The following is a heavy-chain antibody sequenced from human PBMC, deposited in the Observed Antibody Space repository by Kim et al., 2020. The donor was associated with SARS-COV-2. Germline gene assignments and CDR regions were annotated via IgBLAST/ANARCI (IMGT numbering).Heavy chain of an antibody. CDR1: GLAFDRYA. CDR2: MSGDHTGI. CDR3: AKDFLTGDFVWYFDS. Sequence: GGSLRLSCVASGLAFDRYAFSWIRQSPEKGLEWLSIMSGDHTGILYADSVKGRFSISRDNSKNTLYLQMNDVRADDSGIYFCAKDFLTGDFVWYFDSW. D-gene: IGHD4-17*01. V-gene: IGHV3-23*03. J-gene: IGHJ4*01.